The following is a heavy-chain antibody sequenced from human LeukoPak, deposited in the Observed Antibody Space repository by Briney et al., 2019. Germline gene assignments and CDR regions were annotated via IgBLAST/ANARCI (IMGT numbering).Heavy chain of an antibody. CDR3: AKGVAAGGSYYYYYGMDV. V-gene: IGHV3-33*03. Sequence: PGGSLRLSCAASGFIFSSYGMHWVRQAPGKGLEWVAVIWYDGSNKYYEDSVKGRFTISRDNSKNTLYLQMNSLRAEDTAVYYCAKGVAAGGSYYYYYGMDVWGQGTTVTVSS. CDR1: GFIFSSYG. J-gene: IGHJ6*02. CDR2: IWYDGSNK. D-gene: IGHD1-26*01.